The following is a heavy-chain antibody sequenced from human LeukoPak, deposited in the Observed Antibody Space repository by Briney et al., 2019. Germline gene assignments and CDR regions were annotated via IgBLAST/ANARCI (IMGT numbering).Heavy chain of an antibody. J-gene: IGHJ4*02. CDR2: IYWDDDK. D-gene: IGHD6-13*01. CDR1: GFSLSTRGVG. V-gene: IGHV2-5*02. Sequence: SGPTLVNPTRTLTLTFTFSGFSLSTRGVGVGGIRQSPGEALEWLALIYWDDDKRYNPSLKSRLTITKDTSKNQVVLTTTTVDPVGTATYYCAHLAATGTHFDSWGQGTLVTVSS. CDR3: AHLAATGTHFDS.